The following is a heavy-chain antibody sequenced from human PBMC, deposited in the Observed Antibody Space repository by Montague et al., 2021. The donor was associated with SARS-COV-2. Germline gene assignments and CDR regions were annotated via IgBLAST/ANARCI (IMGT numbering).Heavy chain of an antibody. CDR3: ARGRIEVSMIVVVLTGASYYMDV. Sequence: SETLSLTCAVYGGSFSGHYWSWIRQPPGKGLEWIGEITNSGSTNXNPSLKSRVTISVDTSKNQFSLKLHSVTAADTAVYYCARGRIEVSMIVVVLTGASYYMDVWGKGTTVTVSS. CDR2: ITNSGST. J-gene: IGHJ6*03. CDR1: GGSFSGHY. D-gene: IGHD3-22*01. V-gene: IGHV4-34*01.